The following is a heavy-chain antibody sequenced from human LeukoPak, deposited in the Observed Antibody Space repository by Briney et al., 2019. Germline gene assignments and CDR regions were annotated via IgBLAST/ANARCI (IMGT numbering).Heavy chain of an antibody. Sequence: SQTLSLTCAISGDSVSSNSAAWNWIRQSPSRGLEWLGRTYYRSKWYNDYAVSVKSRITINPDTSKNQFSLQLNSVTPGDTAVYYCARLGYSSSWTHFDYWGQGTLVTVSS. CDR1: GDSVSSNSAA. D-gene: IGHD6-13*01. J-gene: IGHJ4*02. CDR2: TYYRSKWYN. CDR3: ARLGYSSSWTHFDY. V-gene: IGHV6-1*01.